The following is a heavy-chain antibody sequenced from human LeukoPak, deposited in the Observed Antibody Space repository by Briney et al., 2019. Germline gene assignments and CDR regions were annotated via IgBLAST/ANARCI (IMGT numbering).Heavy chain of an antibody. Sequence: GASVKVSCKASGYTFTSYGISWVRQAPGQGLEWMGWISAYNGNTNYAQKLQGRVTMTTDTSTSTAYMELRCLRSDDTAVYYCARVVYCSSTSCEVSRQYNWFDPWGQGTLVTVSS. D-gene: IGHD2-2*01. V-gene: IGHV1-18*01. CDR1: GYTFTSYG. J-gene: IGHJ5*02. CDR3: ARVVYCSSTSCEVSRQYNWFDP. CDR2: ISAYNGNT.